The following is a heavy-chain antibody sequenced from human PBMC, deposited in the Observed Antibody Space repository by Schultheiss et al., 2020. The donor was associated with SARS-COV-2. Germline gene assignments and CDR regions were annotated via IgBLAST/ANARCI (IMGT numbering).Heavy chain of an antibody. CDR1: GFTFSSYA. J-gene: IGHJ4*02. V-gene: IGHV3-23*01. Sequence: GESLKISCAASGFTFSSYAMSWVRQAPGKGLEWVSRLRGSDDNRYYADSVKGRFTVSRDTSKNTLYLQMNSLRAEDTAVYYCAAKHGGESIPTLDYWGQGTLVTVSS. CDR3: AAKHGGESIPTLDY. CDR2: LRGSDDNR. D-gene: IGHD2-21*01.